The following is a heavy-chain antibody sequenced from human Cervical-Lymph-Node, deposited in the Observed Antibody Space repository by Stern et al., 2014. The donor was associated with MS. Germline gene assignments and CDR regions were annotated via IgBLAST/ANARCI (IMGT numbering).Heavy chain of an antibody. CDR3: AKDRRGGYNYLYGMDV. V-gene: IGHV3-30*18. CDR1: RFTFRSYG. Sequence: QEQLVQSVGGVVQPGTSLRLSCTGSRFTFRSYGIHWVRQAPGKGLEWVSVTSYDGGNRQYADSVKGRFTISRDNSKNTVYLHLNSLRPEDTGVFHCAKDRRGGYNYLYGMDVWGQGTTVTVS. CDR2: TSYDGGNR. J-gene: IGHJ6*02. D-gene: IGHD5-18*01.